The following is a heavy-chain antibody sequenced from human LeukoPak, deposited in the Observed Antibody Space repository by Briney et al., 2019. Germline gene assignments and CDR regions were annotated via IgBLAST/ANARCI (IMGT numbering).Heavy chain of an antibody. J-gene: IGHJ3*02. CDR3: ARGSEDNWNDLLWAFDI. D-gene: IGHD1-20*01. Sequence: SETLSLTCAVYGGSFSGYYWSWIRQPPGKGLEWIGEINHSGSTNYNPSLKSRVTISVDTSKSQFSLKLSSVTAADTAVYYCARGSEDNWNDLLWAFDIWGQGTMVTVSS. CDR1: GGSFSGYY. V-gene: IGHV4-34*01. CDR2: INHSGST.